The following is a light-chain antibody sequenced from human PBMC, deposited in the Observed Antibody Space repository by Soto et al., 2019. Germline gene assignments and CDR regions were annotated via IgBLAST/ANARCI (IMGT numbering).Light chain of an antibody. J-gene: IGLJ2*01. V-gene: IGLV3-21*04. CDR3: QVWDSSSDHVV. CDR1: NIGTES. CDR2: YNR. Sequence: SYELTQPPSVSVAPGLTARITCGGNNIGTESVHWYQQKPGQAPVLVIYYNRDRPSGITERFSGSNSGNTATLTISRVAAGDEADYYCQVWDSSSDHVVFGGGTKVTVL.